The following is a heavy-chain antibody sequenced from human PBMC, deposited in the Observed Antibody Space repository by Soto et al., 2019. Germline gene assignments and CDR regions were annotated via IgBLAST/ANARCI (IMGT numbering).Heavy chain of an antibody. J-gene: IGHJ6*03. CDR2: IYPGDSDT. CDR3: ARQQGSGSYYNDYYYYMDV. Sequence: GESLKISCKGSGYSFTSYWIGWVRQMPGKGLEWMGIIYPGDSDTRYSPSFQGQVTISADKSISTAYLQWSSLKASDTAMYYCARQQGSGSYYNDYYYYMDVWGKGTTVTVSS. CDR1: GYSFTSYW. V-gene: IGHV5-51*01. D-gene: IGHD3-10*01.